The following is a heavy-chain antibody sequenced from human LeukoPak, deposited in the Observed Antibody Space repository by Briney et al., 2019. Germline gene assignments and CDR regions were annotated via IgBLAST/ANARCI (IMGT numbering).Heavy chain of an antibody. CDR1: GYTFTGYY. D-gene: IGHD2-15*01. Sequence: ASVKVSCKASGYTFTGYYMHWVRQAPGQGLEWMGWINPNSGGTKYAQKFQGRVTVTRDTSISTAYMELSSLRSDDTAVYYCARVRGYCSGDKCSTPFDYWGQGILVTVSS. CDR2: INPNSGGT. V-gene: IGHV1-2*02. J-gene: IGHJ4*02. CDR3: ARVRGYCSGDKCSTPFDY.